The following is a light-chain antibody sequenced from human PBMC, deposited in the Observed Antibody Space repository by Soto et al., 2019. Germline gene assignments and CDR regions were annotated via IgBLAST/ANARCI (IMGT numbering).Light chain of an antibody. CDR2: GVS. V-gene: IGKV3D-20*02. Sequence: EIVLTQSTGTLSLSPGERAILSCRGSQSVTSTYLAWYQQKPGQAPRLLIYGVSNRATGIPDRFSGSGSGTDFALTISRLESEDLAVYYCQQRSNWPRTFGQGTKVDIK. CDR3: QQRSNWPRT. J-gene: IGKJ1*01. CDR1: QSVTSTY.